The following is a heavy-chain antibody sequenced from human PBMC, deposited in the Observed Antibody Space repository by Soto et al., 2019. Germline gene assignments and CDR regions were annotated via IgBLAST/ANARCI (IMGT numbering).Heavy chain of an antibody. CDR2: IKSKTDGGTT. Sequence: GGSLRLSCAASGFTFSNAWMSWVRQAPGKGLEWVGRIKSKTDGGTTDYAAPVKGRFTISRDDSKNTLYLQMNSLKTEDTAVYYCTTDSVPTYYYDSSGYRTWGQGTMVT. CDR3: TTDSVPTYYYDSSGYRT. D-gene: IGHD3-22*01. J-gene: IGHJ3*01. V-gene: IGHV3-15*01. CDR1: GFTFSNAW.